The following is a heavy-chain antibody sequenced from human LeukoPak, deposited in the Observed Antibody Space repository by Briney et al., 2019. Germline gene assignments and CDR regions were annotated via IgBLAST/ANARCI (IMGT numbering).Heavy chain of an antibody. CDR2: INHSGST. J-gene: IGHJ3*02. CDR3: ARVSSWIQLWLFDAFDI. CDR1: GGSFSGYY. V-gene: IGHV4-34*01. Sequence: SETLSLTCAVYGGSFSGYYWSWLRQPPGKGLEWLGEINHSGSTNYNASLKGRVTISVDTSKNQFSLKLSSVTAADTAVYYCARVSSWIQLWLFDAFDIWGQGTMVTVSS. D-gene: IGHD5-18*01.